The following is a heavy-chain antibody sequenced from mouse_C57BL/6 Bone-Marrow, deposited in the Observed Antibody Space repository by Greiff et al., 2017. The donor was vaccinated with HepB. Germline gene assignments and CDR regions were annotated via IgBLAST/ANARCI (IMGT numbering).Heavy chain of an antibody. CDR3: AERITTVVGYFDV. V-gene: IGHV1-82*01. CDR2: IYPGDGDT. J-gene: IGHJ1*03. Sequence: QVQLQQSGPELVKPGASVKISCKASGYAFSSSWMNWVKQRPGKGLEWIGRIYPGDGDTNYNGKFKGKATLTADKSSSTAYMQLSSLTSEDSAVYFCAERITTVVGYFDVWGTGTTVTVSS. D-gene: IGHD1-1*01. CDR1: GYAFSSSW.